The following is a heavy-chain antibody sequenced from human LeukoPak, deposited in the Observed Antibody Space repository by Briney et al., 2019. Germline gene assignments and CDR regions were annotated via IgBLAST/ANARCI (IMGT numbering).Heavy chain of an antibody. CDR1: GGSISSYY. V-gene: IGHV4-59*01. CDR2: IYNSGST. Sequence: SETLSLTCTVSGGSISSYYWSWIRQPPGKGLEWIGYIYNSGSTNYNPSLKSRVTISVDTSKNQFSLKLNSVTAADTAVYYCARLITISGVVIPTHYGMDVWGQGTTVTVSS. D-gene: IGHD3-3*01. CDR3: ARLITISGVVIPTHYGMDV. J-gene: IGHJ6*02.